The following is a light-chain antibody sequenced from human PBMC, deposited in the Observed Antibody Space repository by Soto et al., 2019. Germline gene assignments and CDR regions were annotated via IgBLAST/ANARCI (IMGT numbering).Light chain of an antibody. J-gene: IGKJ1*01. CDR2: NAS. V-gene: IGKV1-5*03. CDR3: QQYNSYPWT. Sequence: IQMTQSPSTLSASVGDRVTSXXRASQSISGWLAWYQQKPGKAPKVXIYNASSLESGVPSRFSGSGSGTEFTLTISSLQPDDFATYYCQQYNSYPWTFGQGTKVDIK. CDR1: QSISGW.